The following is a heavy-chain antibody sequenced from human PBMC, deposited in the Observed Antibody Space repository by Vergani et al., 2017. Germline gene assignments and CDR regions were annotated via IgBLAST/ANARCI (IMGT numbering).Heavy chain of an antibody. CDR3: ARTYCSSTSCYTLRGYFDY. V-gene: IGHV3-48*04. CDR2: ISSSSSYT. J-gene: IGHJ4*02. CDR1: GFTFSSYS. Sequence: EVQLVESGGGLVQPGGSLRLSCAASGFTFSSYSMSWIRQAPGKGLEWVSYISSSSSYTNYADSVKGRFTISRDNAKNSLYLQMNSLRAEDTAVYYCARTYCSSTSCYTLRGYFDYWGQGTLVTVSS. D-gene: IGHD2-2*02.